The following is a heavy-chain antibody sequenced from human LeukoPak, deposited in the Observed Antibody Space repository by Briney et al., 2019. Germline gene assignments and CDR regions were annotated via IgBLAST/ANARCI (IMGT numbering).Heavy chain of an antibody. V-gene: IGHV1-69*04. D-gene: IGHD4-17*01. J-gene: IGHJ4*02. CDR3: AREDGDYGRNFDY. CDR1: GYTFTGYY. CDR2: IIPILGIA. Sequence: SVKVSCKASGYTFTGYYMHWVRQAPGQGLEWMGRIIPILGIANYAQKFQGRVTITADKSTSTAYMELSSLRSEDTAVYYCAREDGDYGRNFDYWGQGTLVTVSS.